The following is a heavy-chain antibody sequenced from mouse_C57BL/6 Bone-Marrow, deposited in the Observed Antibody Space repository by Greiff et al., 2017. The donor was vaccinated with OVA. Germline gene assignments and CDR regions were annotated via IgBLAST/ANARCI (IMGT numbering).Heavy chain of an antibody. D-gene: IGHD1-1*01. CDR1: GYTFTSYW. V-gene: IGHV1-7*01. J-gene: IGHJ1*03. CDR3: ARTTVVAHWYVDG. Sequence: VQLQESGAELAKPGASVKLSCKASGYTFTSYWMHWVKQRPGQGLEWIGYINPSSGYTKYNQKFKDKATLTADKSSSTAYMQLSSLTYEDSAVYYCARTTVVAHWYVDGWGTGTTVTVSP. CDR2: INPSSGYT.